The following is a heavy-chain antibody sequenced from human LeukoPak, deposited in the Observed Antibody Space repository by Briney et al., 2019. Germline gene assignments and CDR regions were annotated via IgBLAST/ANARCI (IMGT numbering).Heavy chain of an antibody. D-gene: IGHD6-13*01. CDR1: GGSISSGSYY. J-gene: IGHJ4*02. CDR2: IYTSGST. V-gene: IGHV4-61*02. CDR3: ARERGIAAALYYFDY. Sequence: SETLSLTCTVSGGSISSGSYYWSWIRQPAGKGLEWIGRIYTSGSTNYNPSLKSRVTISVDTSKNQSSLNLSSVTAADTAVYYCARERGIAAALYYFDYWGQGTLVTVSS.